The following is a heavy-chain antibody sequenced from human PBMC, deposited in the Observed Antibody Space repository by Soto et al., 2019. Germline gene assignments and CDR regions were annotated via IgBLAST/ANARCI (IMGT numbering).Heavy chain of an antibody. CDR2: IYHSGST. Sequence: TLSLTCAVSGGSISSGGYSWSWIRQPPGKGLEWIGYIYHSGSTYYNPSLKSRVTISVDRSKNQFSLKLSSVTAADTAVYYCARGHVLRYFDWLTTMFDPWGQGTLVTVSS. J-gene: IGHJ5*02. CDR1: GGSISSGGYS. CDR3: ARGHVLRYFDWLTTMFDP. V-gene: IGHV4-30-2*01. D-gene: IGHD3-9*01.